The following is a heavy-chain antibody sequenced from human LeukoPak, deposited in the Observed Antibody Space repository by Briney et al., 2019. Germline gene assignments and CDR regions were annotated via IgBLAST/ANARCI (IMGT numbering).Heavy chain of an antibody. CDR2: ISYDGSNK. D-gene: IGHD2-8*01. CDR3: ARDCTNGVCFGFDY. J-gene: IGHJ4*02. CDR1: GFTFSSYG. Sequence: PGGSLRLSCAASGFTFSSYGMHWVRQAPGKGLEWVAVISYDGSNKYYADSVKGRFTISRDNAKNSLYLQMNSLRAEDTAVYYCARDCTNGVCFGFDYWGQGTLVTVSS. V-gene: IGHV3-30*03.